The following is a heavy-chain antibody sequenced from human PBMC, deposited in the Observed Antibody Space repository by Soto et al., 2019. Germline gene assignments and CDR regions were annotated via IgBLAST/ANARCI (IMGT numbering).Heavy chain of an antibody. Sequence: QVLLVESGRGVVQPGRSLRLSCVASGFSFSTYGMHWVRQPPGKGLEWVAGIWHDGSNKYYADSVQGRATISRDNSENTVYLQMNSLRGDDTAKYFCAREGYSGYFFDYWGQGTLVSVSS. V-gene: IGHV3-33*01. CDR3: AREGYSGYFFDY. CDR2: IWHDGSNK. D-gene: IGHD5-12*01. J-gene: IGHJ4*02. CDR1: GFSFSTYG.